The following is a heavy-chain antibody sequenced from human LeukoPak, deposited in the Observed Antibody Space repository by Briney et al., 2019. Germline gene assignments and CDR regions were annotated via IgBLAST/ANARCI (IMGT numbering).Heavy chain of an antibody. CDR3: ARVYWAAAPK. V-gene: IGHV3-30*02. D-gene: IGHD6-13*01. Sequence: GGSLRLSCAAAGFTFSTCGMHWVRQSPGKGLEWVAFIRYDGSNKYYVDSVKGRFTISRDNSKNTLYLQMNSLRAEDTAVYYCARVYWAAAPKWGQGTLVTVSS. CDR1: GFTFSTCG. J-gene: IGHJ4*02. CDR2: IRYDGSNK.